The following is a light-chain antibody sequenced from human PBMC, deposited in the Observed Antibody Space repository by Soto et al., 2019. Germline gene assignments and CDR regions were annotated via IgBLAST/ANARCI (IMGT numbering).Light chain of an antibody. CDR1: QSISSY. Sequence: DIQMTQSPSSLSASVGDRVTITCRASQSISSYLNWYQQKPGKAPKVLIYAASSLQSGVPSRFSGSGSGTDITLTISSLQPEDFATYYWQQSYSTPPTFGQGTKVEIK. J-gene: IGKJ1*01. CDR2: AAS. CDR3: QQSYSTPPT. V-gene: IGKV1-39*01.